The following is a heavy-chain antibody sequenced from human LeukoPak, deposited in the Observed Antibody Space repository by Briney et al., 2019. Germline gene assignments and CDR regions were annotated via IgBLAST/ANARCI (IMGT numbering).Heavy chain of an antibody. D-gene: IGHD2-2*01. Sequence: GGSLRLSCAASGFTFSSYGMHWVRQAPGKGLEWVAAIWYDGSNKYYADSVKGRFTISRDNSKNTLYLQMNSLRAEDTAVYYCARDWPYPQGWGQGTLVTVSS. CDR3: ARDWPYPQG. J-gene: IGHJ4*02. CDR2: IWYDGSNK. V-gene: IGHV3-33*01. CDR1: GFTFSSYG.